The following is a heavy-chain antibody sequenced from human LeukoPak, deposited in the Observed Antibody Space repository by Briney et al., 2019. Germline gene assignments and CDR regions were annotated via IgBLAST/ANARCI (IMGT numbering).Heavy chain of an antibody. J-gene: IGHJ5*02. CDR2: IYTSGST. D-gene: IGHD6-19*01. CDR1: GGSISSYY. CDR3: ARDGTPLGWHNWFDP. Sequence: SETLSLTCTVSGGSISSYYWSWIRQPAGKGLEWIGRIYTSGSTNYNPSLKSRVTMSVDTSKNQFSLKLSSVTAADTAVYYCARDGTPLGWHNWFDPWGQGTLVTVSS. V-gene: IGHV4-4*07.